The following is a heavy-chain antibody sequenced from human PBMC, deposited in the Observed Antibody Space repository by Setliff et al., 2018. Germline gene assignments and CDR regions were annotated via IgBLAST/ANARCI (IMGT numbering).Heavy chain of an antibody. J-gene: IGHJ4*02. D-gene: IGHD1-26*01. CDR2: MNPNSGNT. CDR3: ARGPSWQGGAYYFDF. V-gene: IGHV1-8*01. Sequence: SVKVSCKASGYTFTSYDINWVRQATGQGLEWMGWMNPNSGNTGYAQKLQGRVTFTRNTSTNTAYMELSSLISEDTAVYYCARGPSWQGGAYYFDFWGQGTLVTVSS. CDR1: GYTFTSYD.